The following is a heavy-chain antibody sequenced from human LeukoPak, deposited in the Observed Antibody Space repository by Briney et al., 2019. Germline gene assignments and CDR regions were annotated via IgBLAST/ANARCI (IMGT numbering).Heavy chain of an antibody. CDR2: IGTAGDT. D-gene: IGHD2-2*01. CDR1: GFTFSSYD. V-gene: IGHV3-13*01. CDR3: ARGVPVTNPPPYGMDV. Sequence: GGSLRLSCAASGFTFSSYDFHWVRQATGKGLEWVSGIGTAGDTYYAGSVKGRFTISRENDKNSLYLQINSLRAGDTALYYCARGVPVTNPPPYGMDVWGLGTTVTVSS. J-gene: IGHJ6*02.